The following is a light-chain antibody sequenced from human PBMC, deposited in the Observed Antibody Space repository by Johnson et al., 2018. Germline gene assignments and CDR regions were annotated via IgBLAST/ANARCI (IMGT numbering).Light chain of an antibody. V-gene: IGLV1-51*02. CDR2: ENN. J-gene: IGLJ1*01. CDR1: SSNIGNNY. Sequence: QSVLTQPPSVSAAPGQKVTISCSGSSSNIGNNYVSWYQQLPGTAPKLLIYENNKRPSGIPDRFSGSKSGTSATLGIPGLQPGDEADYYCGTWDSSLSAENVFGTGTKVTGL. CDR3: GTWDSSLSAENV.